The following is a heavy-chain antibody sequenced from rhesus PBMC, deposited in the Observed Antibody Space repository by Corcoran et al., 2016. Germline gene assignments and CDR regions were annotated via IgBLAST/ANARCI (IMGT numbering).Heavy chain of an antibody. V-gene: IGHV3S25*01. CDR3: AKVGYGSSPIDY. D-gene: IGHD4-29*01. CDR1: GFTFLSYG. CDR2: INRGGGST. J-gene: IGHJ4*01. Sequence: EVQLVESGGGLAKPGGSLRLSCAAPGFTFLSYGMNWVRQAPGKGLEGGSAINRGGGSTYYAESVKGRFTISRDNSKNTLSLQMNSLRAEDTAVYYCAKVGYGSSPIDYWGQGVLVTVSS.